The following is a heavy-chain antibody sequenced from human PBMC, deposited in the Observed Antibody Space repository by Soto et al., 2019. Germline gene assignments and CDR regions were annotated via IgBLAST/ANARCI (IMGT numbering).Heavy chain of an antibody. V-gene: IGHV1-69*13. CDR1: GGTFSRYA. CDR3: ARDSIPGSSWYFWSDP. J-gene: IGHJ5*01. D-gene: IGHD6-13*01. Sequence: SVKVSCKASGGTFSRYAINWVRQAPGQGLEWMGGIIPMFGTTNYAQKFKGRVTITADESTSTVYMELNTLRSEDAAVYYCARDSIPGSSWYFWSDPWGQGXLVTVSS. CDR2: IIPMFGTT.